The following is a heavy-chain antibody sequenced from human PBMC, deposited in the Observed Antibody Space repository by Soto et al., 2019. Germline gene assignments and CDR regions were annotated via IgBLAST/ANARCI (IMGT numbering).Heavy chain of an antibody. J-gene: IGHJ5*02. Sequence: QVQLQESGPGLVKPSQTLSLTCTVSGGSISSSTYYWSWIRQHPGKGLEYVGYIDYSGNTYYSASLKSRVTISLDRSKNQFSLKLSSVTAADTAVYSCARGGPNANYDFWSGYYIPNWFDPWGPGTLVTVSS. CDR1: GGSISSSTYY. CDR2: IDYSGNT. CDR3: ARGGPNANYDFWSGYYIPNWFDP. V-gene: IGHV4-31*03. D-gene: IGHD3-3*01.